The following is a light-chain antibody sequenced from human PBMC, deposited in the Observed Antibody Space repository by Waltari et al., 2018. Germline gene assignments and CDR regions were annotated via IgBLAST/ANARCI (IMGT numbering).Light chain of an antibody. CDR3: QKYSSSPFT. CDR1: QSVSSY. Sequence: VILTQSPATLSLSPGERATLSCRASQSVSSYLAWYQQKPGQAPRLLIYGASSRATGIPDRFSGSVSGTEFTLTISSLEPEDFAVYYCQKYSSSPFTFGPGTKLDIK. V-gene: IGKV3-20*01. CDR2: GAS. J-gene: IGKJ3*01.